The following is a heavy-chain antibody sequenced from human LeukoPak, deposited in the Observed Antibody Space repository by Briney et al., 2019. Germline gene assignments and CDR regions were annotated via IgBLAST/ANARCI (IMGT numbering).Heavy chain of an antibody. CDR1: GFTFSSFG. Sequence: GGSLRLSCAASGFTFSSFGMHWVRRAPGKGLEWVAVKGDNGSDKYYADSVKGRFTISRDTSRNMLYLQMNSLRAEDTALFYCARASYYYDSSGGYAFDIWGQGTMVTVSS. J-gene: IGHJ3*02. CDR3: ARASYYYDSSGGYAFDI. V-gene: IGHV3-33*01. CDR2: KGDNGSDK. D-gene: IGHD3-22*01.